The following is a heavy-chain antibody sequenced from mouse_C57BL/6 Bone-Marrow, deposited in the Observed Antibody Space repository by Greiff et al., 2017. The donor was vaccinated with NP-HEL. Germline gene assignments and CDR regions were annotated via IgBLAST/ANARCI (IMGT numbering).Heavy chain of an antibody. J-gene: IGHJ1*03. CDR1: GYTFTSYW. CDR3: TRRTKPYWYFDV. V-gene: IGHV1-5*01. Sequence: DVKLQESGTVLARPGASVKMSCKTSGYTFTSYWMHWVKRRPGQGLEWIGAIYPGNSDTSYNQKFKGKAKLTAVTSASTAYMELSSLTNEDSAVYYCTRRTKPYWYFDVWGTGTTVTVSS. CDR2: IYPGNSDT.